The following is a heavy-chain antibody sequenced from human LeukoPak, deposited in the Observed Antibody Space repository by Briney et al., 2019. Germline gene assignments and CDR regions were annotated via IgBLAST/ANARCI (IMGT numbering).Heavy chain of an antibody. CDR1: GFTFSSYA. D-gene: IGHD3-22*01. CDR3: AKGSSGSRPYYFDY. J-gene: IGHJ4*02. CDR2: ITDSGGST. V-gene: IGHV3-23*01. Sequence: GGSLRLSCAASGFTFSSYAMSWVRQAPGEWLEWVSAITDSGGSTYYSDSVKGRFTIPRDNSKNTLYLQMNTLRAEDTAIYYCAKGSSGSRPYYFDYWGQGTLVTVSS.